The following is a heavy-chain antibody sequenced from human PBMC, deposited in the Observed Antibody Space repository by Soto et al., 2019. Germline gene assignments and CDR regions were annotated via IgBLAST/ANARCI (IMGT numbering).Heavy chain of an antibody. CDR3: ARDPKSHRIAVAGTRGNWFDP. J-gene: IGHJ5*02. CDR1: GYTFTSYG. D-gene: IGHD6-19*01. Sequence: QVQLVQSGAEVKKPGASVKVSCKASGYTFTSYGISWVRQVPGQGLEWMGCISAYNGNTNYAQKLQGRVTMTTDTSTSTAYMELRSLRSDDTAVYYCARDPKSHRIAVAGTRGNWFDPWGQGTLVTVSS. V-gene: IGHV1-18*01. CDR2: ISAYNGNT.